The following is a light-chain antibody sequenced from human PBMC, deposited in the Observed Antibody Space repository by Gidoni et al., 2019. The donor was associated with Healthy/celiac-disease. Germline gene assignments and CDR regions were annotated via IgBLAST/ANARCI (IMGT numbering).Light chain of an antibody. V-gene: IGKV3-11*01. Sequence: EIVLTHSPDTLSLSPGERATLSCRASQSVSSYLAWYQQKPGQAPRLLIYDASNRATGIPARFSGSGSGTDFTLTISSLEPEDFAVYYCQQRSNWWTFXXXTKVEIK. CDR1: QSVSSY. J-gene: IGKJ1*01. CDR3: QQRSNWWT. CDR2: DAS.